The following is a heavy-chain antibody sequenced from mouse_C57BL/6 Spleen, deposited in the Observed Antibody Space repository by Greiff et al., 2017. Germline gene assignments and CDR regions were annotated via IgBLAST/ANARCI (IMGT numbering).Heavy chain of an antibody. CDR3: ARGYYGSSYYFDY. D-gene: IGHD1-1*01. J-gene: IGHJ2*01. Sequence: EVQLQQSGPELVKPGASVKISCKASGYSFTGYYMHWVKQSSEKSLEWIGEINPSTGGTSYNQKFKGKATLTVDKSSSTAYMQLKSLTSEDSAVYYCARGYYGSSYYFDYWGQGTTLTVSS. CDR2: INPSTGGT. CDR1: GYSFTGYY. V-gene: IGHV1-43*01.